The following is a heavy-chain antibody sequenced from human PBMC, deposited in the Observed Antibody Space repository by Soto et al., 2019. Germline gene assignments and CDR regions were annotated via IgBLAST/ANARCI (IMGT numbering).Heavy chain of an antibody. J-gene: IGHJ6*03. V-gene: IGHV4-59*01. CDR1: GGSISSYY. CDR2: IYYSGST. Sequence: PSETLSLTCTVSGGSISSYYWSWIRQPPGKGLERIGYIYYSGSTNYNPSLKSRVTISVDTSKNQFSLKLSSVTAADTAVYYCARQSGGYDLDYYYYYMDVWGKGTTVTVSS. D-gene: IGHD5-12*01. CDR3: ARQSGGYDLDYYYYYMDV.